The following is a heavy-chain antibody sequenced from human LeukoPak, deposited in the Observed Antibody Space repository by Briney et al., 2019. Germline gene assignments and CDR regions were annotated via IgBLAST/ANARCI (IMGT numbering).Heavy chain of an antibody. CDR1: GFTFSSYW. J-gene: IGHJ6*04. CDR3: AELGITMIGGV. Sequence: HSGGSLLLSCAASGFTFSSYWMSWVRQAPGKGLEWVANIKQDGSEKYFVASVKGRFTISRDNAKNSLYLQMNSLRAEDTAVYYCAELGITMIGGVWGKGTTVTISS. V-gene: IGHV3-7*01. CDR2: IKQDGSEK. D-gene: IGHD3-10*02.